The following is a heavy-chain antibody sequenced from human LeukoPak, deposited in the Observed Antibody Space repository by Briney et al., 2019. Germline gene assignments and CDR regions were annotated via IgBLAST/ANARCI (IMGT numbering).Heavy chain of an antibody. V-gene: IGHV3-30-3*01. CDR2: ISYDGSNK. Sequence: GGSLRLSCAASGFTFSSYAMHWVRQAPGKGLEWVAVISYDGSNKYYADSVKGRFTISRDNSKNTLYLQMNSLRAEDTAVYYCARDGNIAAAGLDYWGQGTLVTVSS. CDR3: ARDGNIAAAGLDY. J-gene: IGHJ4*02. CDR1: GFTFSSYA. D-gene: IGHD6-13*01.